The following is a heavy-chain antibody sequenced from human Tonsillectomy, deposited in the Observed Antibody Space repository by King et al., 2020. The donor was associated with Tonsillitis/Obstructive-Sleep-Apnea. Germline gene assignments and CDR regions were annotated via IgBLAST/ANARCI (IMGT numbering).Heavy chain of an antibody. D-gene: IGHD1-26*01. V-gene: IGHV6-1*01. CDR1: GDSVSSNSAA. J-gene: IGHJ5*02. Sequence: VQLQQSGPGLVKPSQTLSLTCAISGDSVSSNSAAWNWIRQSPSRGLEWLGRTNYRSKWYNDYAVSVKSRITINPDTSKNQFSLQLNSVTPEDTAVYYCARGLTLRIVGATIHGFDPWGQGTLVTVSS. CDR2: TNYRSKWYN. CDR3: ARGLTLRIVGATIHGFDP.